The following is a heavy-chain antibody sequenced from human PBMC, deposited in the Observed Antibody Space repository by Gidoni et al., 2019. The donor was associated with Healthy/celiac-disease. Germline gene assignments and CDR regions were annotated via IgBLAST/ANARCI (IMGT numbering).Heavy chain of an antibody. Sequence: EVQLVQSGAVVKKPGASLKTSCTGSGYSFTSYCIRWVSQMPGKGRGWLGIIYPGDSDTRYSPSFRGQVTISADKSSGTAYLQWSSLRASDTAMYYCAVGGGGVFDYWGQGTLVTVSS. D-gene: IGHD3-16*01. CDR1: GYSFTSYC. V-gene: IGHV5-51*01. CDR2: IYPGDSDT. CDR3: AVGGGGVFDY. J-gene: IGHJ4*02.